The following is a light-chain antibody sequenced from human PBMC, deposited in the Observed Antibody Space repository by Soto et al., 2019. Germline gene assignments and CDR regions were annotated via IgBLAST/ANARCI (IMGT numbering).Light chain of an antibody. V-gene: IGLV2-11*01. CDR3: CSFAGTYTVV. CDR1: GSDVGGYDF. Sequence: QSALTQPRSVSGSPGQSVTISCTGTGSDVGGYDFVSWYQQHPGKAPKLMIYDVSKRPSGVPDRFSGSKSGNTASLTISGLQADDEADYYCCSFAGTYTVVFGGGTKLTVL. J-gene: IGLJ2*01. CDR2: DVS.